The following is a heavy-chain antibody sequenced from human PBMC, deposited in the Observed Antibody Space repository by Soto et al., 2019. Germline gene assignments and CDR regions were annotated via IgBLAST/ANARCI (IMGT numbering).Heavy chain of an antibody. CDR1: GFTFSSYW. V-gene: IGHV3-74*01. CDR3: ARVRGQRWLQLGYYFDY. J-gene: IGHJ4*02. Sequence: EVQLVESGGGLVQPGGSLRLSCAASGFTFSSYWMHWVRQAPGKGLVWVSRINSDGSSTSYADSVKGRFTISRDNAKNTLYLQMNSRRAEDTAVYYCARVRGQRWLQLGYYFDYWGQGTLVTVSS. D-gene: IGHD5-12*01. CDR2: INSDGSST.